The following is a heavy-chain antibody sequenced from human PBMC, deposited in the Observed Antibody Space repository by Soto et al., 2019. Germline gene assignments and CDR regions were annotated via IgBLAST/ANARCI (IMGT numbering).Heavy chain of an antibody. J-gene: IGHJ5*02. CDR3: ARDRSVDSNFLYWFDP. Sequence: SVKVSCKASGGTFSSYAISWVRQAPGQGLEWMGGIIPIFGTANYAQKFQGRVTITADESTSTAYMELSSLRSEDTAVYYCARDRSVDSNFLYWFDPRAQRTLVTVSS. CDR1: GGTFSSYA. CDR2: IIPIFGTA. V-gene: IGHV1-69*13. D-gene: IGHD4-4*01.